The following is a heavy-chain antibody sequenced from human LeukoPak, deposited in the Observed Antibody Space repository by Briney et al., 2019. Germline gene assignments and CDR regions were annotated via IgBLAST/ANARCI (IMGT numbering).Heavy chain of an antibody. CDR2: IKQDETEK. CDR1: GFTFSNFW. Sequence: GGSLRLSCTASGFTFSNFWMGWVRQAPGKGLEWVANIKQDETEKFYLGSVKGRFTISRDNAKNTLYLQMNSLRAEDTAVYYCAKATSWYFYFDYWGQGTLVTVSS. CDR3: AKATSWYFYFDY. V-gene: IGHV3-7*01. D-gene: IGHD6-13*01. J-gene: IGHJ4*02.